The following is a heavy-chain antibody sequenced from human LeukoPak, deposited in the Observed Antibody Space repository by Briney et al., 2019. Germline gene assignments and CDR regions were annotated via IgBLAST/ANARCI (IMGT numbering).Heavy chain of an antibody. CDR2: IQQDGGEK. Sequence: PAGSLRLSCAASGFTFSIYWMNWVRQAPGKGLEWVAHIQQDGGEKYYVDSVKGRFTISRDNAKNSLYLQMNSLRAEDMALYYCAKDMGQHYYDSSGYYGGFDYWGQGTLVTVSS. D-gene: IGHD3-22*01. J-gene: IGHJ4*02. CDR1: GFTFSIYW. CDR3: AKDMGQHYYDSSGYYGGFDY. V-gene: IGHV3-7*03.